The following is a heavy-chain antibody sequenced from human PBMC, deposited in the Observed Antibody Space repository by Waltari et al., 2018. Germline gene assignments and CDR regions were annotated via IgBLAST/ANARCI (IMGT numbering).Heavy chain of an antibody. J-gene: IGHJ5*02. CDR1: GYSLTSYY. CDR2: INPNSGDT. V-gene: IGHV1-2*06. CDR3: ARESAFSTSWYPGFDP. Sequence: QVELVQSGAEVRKPGASVKVSCKASGYSLTSYYMHWVRQAPGLGLERMGRINPNSGDTNAAPKFQGRVTLTRDTSVNTAFLELRSLTSDDTAVYFGARESAFSTSWYPGFDPWGQGTLVTVAS. D-gene: IGHD2-2*01.